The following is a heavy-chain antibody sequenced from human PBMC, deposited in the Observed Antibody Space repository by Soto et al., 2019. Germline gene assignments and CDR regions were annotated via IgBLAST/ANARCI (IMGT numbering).Heavy chain of an antibody. CDR3: VKGGAWVGELVP. D-gene: IGHD3-10*01. CDR1: GFTFSDYY. CDR2: ISNSGRTI. J-gene: IGHJ5*02. V-gene: IGHV3-11*01. Sequence: QVQLVESGGGLVKPGGSLRLYCAASGFTFSDYYMSWIRQAPGKGLEWVTYISNSGRTIYYADSVQGRFTVSRDNAKNTLDLQMTGLRSEDPAVYYCVKGGAWVGELVPFGQGALVTVSS.